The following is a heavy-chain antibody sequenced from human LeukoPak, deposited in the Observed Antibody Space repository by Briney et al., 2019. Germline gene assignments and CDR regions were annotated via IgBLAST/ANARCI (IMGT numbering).Heavy chain of an antibody. Sequence: GGSLRLSCAASGFTFDDYTMHWVRQAPGKGLEWVSLISWDGGSTYYADSVKGRFTISRDNAKNTLYLQMNSLRVEDTAVYYCVCLGLGGLSLDWGQGTLVTVSS. J-gene: IGHJ4*02. CDR1: GFTFDDYT. CDR3: VCLGLGGLSLD. CDR2: ISWDGGST. D-gene: IGHD3-16*01. V-gene: IGHV3-43*01.